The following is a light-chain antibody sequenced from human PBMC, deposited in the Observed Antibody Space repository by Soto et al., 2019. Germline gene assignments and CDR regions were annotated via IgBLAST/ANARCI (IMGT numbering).Light chain of an antibody. J-gene: IGKJ1*01. CDR3: QHYNNGPR. V-gene: IGKV3-15*01. CDR1: QTINNN. CDR2: GAS. Sequence: ETVMTQSPATLSVSPGGGATLSCRASQTINNNLAWYQQKPGQAPRLLIYGASRRATGVPARFSGSGSGTEFTLTISSLQSEDFAVYYCQHYNNGPRFGQGTKVDVK.